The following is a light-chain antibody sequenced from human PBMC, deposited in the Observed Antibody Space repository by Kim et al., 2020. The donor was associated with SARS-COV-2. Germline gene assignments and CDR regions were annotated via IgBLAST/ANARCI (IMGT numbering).Light chain of an antibody. Sequence: PWQRVTISCSGSSSNMGSNYVYWYQQLPGTAPKLLIYRNNQRPSGVPDRFSGSKSGTSASLAISGLRSEDEADYYCAAWDDSLSGVFGGGTQLTVL. J-gene: IGLJ3*02. CDR3: AAWDDSLSGV. CDR2: RNN. CDR1: SSNMGSNY. V-gene: IGLV1-47*01.